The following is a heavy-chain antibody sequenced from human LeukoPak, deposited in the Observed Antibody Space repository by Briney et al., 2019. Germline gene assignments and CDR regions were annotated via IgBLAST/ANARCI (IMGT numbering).Heavy chain of an antibody. J-gene: IGHJ6*02. CDR1: VGSINSGNW. Sequence: PSETLCLTCAVSVGSINSGNWWSWVRQSPGKGLEWIGEIYHNGTPNYNPSLKSRVTISADTFKNHFSLKMTSVTAADTAVYYCATAPILRGEGGEHYKYGMDVWGQGTTVIVSS. D-gene: IGHD2-2*02. CDR3: ATAPILRGEGGEHYKYGMDV. CDR2: IYHNGTP. V-gene: IGHV4-4*02.